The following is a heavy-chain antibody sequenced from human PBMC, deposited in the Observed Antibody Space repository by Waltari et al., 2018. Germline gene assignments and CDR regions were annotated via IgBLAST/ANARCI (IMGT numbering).Heavy chain of an antibody. CDR3: ARHSKKSGYRFDP. J-gene: IGHJ5*02. CDR1: Y. V-gene: IGHV4-39*01. D-gene: IGHD5-12*01. CDR2: FYYSGST. Sequence: YWGWIRQSPGKGLEWIGGFYYSGSTYYNPTLKSRVTRSGDTSKNQFSLKLSSVTAADTAVYYCARHSKKSGYRFDPWGQGTLVTASS.